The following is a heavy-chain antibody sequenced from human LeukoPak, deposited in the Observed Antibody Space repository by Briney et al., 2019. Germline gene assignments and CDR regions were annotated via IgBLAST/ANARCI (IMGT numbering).Heavy chain of an antibody. CDR1: GFGLSSYT. Sequence: PGGSLRLSCAASGFGLSSYTMNWVRQAAGKGLEWLSYISSSSTTIYYADSVKGRFTISRDNAKNSLYLQMNSLRVEDTAVYYCARGGHDDGDYLLDYWGQGTLVTVSS. D-gene: IGHD4-17*01. CDR3: ARGGHDDGDYLLDY. CDR2: ISSSSTTI. J-gene: IGHJ4*02. V-gene: IGHV3-48*04.